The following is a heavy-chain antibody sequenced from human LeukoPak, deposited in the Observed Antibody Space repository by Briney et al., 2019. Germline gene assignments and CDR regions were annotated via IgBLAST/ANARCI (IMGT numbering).Heavy chain of an antibody. J-gene: IGHJ4*02. Sequence: GGTLRLSCGASGITFSSYSMNWVRQAPGKGLEWVSYISSSGSTKYYADSVRGRFTISRDNARNSLYLQMNSLRAEDTAVYFCARGGLSIMGYWGQGTLVTVSS. CDR1: GITFSSYS. V-gene: IGHV3-48*01. CDR3: ARGGLSIMGY. CDR2: ISSSGSTK. D-gene: IGHD2/OR15-2a*01.